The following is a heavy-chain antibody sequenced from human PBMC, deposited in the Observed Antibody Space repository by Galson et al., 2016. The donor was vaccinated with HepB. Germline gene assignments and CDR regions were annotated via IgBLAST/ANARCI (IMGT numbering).Heavy chain of an antibody. D-gene: IGHD3-10*01. V-gene: IGHV3-23*01. CDR3: AKAMIHGSSYDS. CDR2: VNQSGDRT. CDR1: GFSFSSYT. J-gene: IGHJ5*01. Sequence: LRLSCAASGFSFSSYTMGWVRQAPGPGLEWVSDVNQSGDRTYYADSVKGRFAISRDNSMNTLSLQMSSLRAEDTALYYCAKAMIHGSSYDSWGQGTLVTVSS.